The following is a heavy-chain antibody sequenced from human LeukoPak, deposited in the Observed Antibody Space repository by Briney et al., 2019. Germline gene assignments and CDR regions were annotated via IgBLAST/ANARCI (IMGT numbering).Heavy chain of an antibody. CDR1: GFTFSSYA. V-gene: IGHV3-30*04. D-gene: IGHD2-15*01. Sequence: GRSLRLSCAASGFTFSSYAMHWVRQAPGKGLEWVAVISYDGSNKYYADSVKGRFTISRDNSKNTLSLQMNSLRAEDTAVYYCAKGGLGYCSGNSCYYDAFDIWGRGTMVTVSS. CDR2: ISYDGSNK. J-gene: IGHJ3*02. CDR3: AKGGLGYCSGNSCYYDAFDI.